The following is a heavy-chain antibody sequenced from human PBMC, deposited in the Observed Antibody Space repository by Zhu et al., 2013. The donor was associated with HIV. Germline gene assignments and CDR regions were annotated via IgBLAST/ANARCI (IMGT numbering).Heavy chain of an antibody. CDR1: GDTFSSST. V-gene: IGHV1-18*01. CDR3: AREGGIAAISTGMDV. J-gene: IGHJ6*02. D-gene: IGHD6-13*01. CDR2: ISVYNGHT. Sequence: QVQLVQSGAEVKKPGSSVKVSCKASGDTFSSSTISWVRQAPGQGLEWMGGISVYNGHTNYAQKFQGRVTLTADTSTSTAYMELRNLRSDDTAVYYCAREGGIAAISTGMDVWGQGTTVIVSS.